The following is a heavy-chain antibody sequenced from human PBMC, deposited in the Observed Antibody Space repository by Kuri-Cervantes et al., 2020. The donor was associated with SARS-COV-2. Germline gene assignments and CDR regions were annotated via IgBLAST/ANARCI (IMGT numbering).Heavy chain of an antibody. CDR3: ARDGVGIVVVSPFDY. CDR2: IYYSGST. CDR1: GGSISSSSYY. V-gene: IGHV4-39*07. D-gene: IGHD3-22*01. Sequence: GSLRLSCTVSGGSISSSSYYWGWIRQPPGKGLEWIGSIYYSGSTYYNPSLKSRVTILVDTSKNQFSLKLSSVTAADTAVYYCARDGVGIVVVSPFDYWGQGTLVTVSS. J-gene: IGHJ4*02.